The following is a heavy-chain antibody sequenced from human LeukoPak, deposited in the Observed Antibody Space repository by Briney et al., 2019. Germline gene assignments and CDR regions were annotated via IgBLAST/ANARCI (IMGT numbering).Heavy chain of an antibody. CDR1: GYTFTGYY. J-gene: IGHJ5*02. D-gene: IGHD3-9*01. V-gene: IGHV1-69*13. CDR3: ARDGLKRYFDWLLGYNWFDP. CDR2: IIPIFGTA. Sequence: GASVKVSCKASGYTFTGYYMHWVRQAPGQGLEWMGGIIPIFGTANYAQKFQGRVTITADESTSTAYMELSSLRSEDTAVYYCARDGLKRYFDWLLGYNWFDPWGQGTLVTVSS.